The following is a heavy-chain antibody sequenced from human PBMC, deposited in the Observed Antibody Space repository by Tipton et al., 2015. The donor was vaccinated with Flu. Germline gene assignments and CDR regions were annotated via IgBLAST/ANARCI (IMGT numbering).Heavy chain of an antibody. CDR1: GGSISSGSYY. V-gene: IGHV4-61*02. J-gene: IGHJ4*02. CDR2: IYTSGST. Sequence: TLSLTCTVSGGSISSGSYYWSWIRQPAGKGLEWIGRIYTSGSTNYNPSLKSRVTISVDTSKNQFSLKLSSVTAADTAVYYCARAGSAYDFWSGYYTPSFDYWGQGTLVTVSS. CDR3: ARAGSAYDFWSGYYTPSFDY. D-gene: IGHD3-3*01.